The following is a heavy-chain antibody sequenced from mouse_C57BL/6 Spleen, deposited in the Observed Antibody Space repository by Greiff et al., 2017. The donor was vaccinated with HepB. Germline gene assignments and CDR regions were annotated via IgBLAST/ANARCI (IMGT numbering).Heavy chain of an antibody. Sequence: QVQLQQSGAELVKPGASVKISCKASGYAFSSYWMNWVKQRPGKGLEWIGQIYPGDGDTNYNGKFKGKATLTADKSSSTAYMQLSSLTSEDSAVYFCARLTGDYYGSSFDYWGQGTTLTVSS. CDR3: ARLTGDYYGSSFDY. V-gene: IGHV1-80*01. J-gene: IGHJ2*01. CDR2: IYPGDGDT. CDR1: GYAFSSYW. D-gene: IGHD1-1*01.